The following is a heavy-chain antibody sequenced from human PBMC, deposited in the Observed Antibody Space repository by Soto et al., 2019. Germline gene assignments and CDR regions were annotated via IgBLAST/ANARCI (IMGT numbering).Heavy chain of an antibody. V-gene: IGHV3-23*01. J-gene: IGHJ4*02. CDR2: IRDSDSGGTT. Sequence: GSLRHSCAASGFTFISCAMSWVRQAPAKGLEWVSAIRDSDSGGTTYYADSVKGRFTISRDDSKNTLYLQMSSLRAEDTAMYYCAKVRVGIDVDFDYWGQGALVTVSS. D-gene: IGHD2-21*01. CDR3: AKVRVGIDVDFDY. CDR1: GFTFISCA.